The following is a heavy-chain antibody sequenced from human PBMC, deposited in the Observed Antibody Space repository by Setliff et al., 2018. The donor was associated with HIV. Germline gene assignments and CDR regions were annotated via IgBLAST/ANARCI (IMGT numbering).Heavy chain of an antibody. Sequence: SETLSLTCTVSGGSISSSSYYWGWIRQPPGKGLEWIGEINHGGITYYSPSLESRASLSIDTSKNQFSLNLTSVTASDTAVYYCARKKAALYYGLDVWGQGTPVTVSS. D-gene: IGHD2-15*01. J-gene: IGHJ6*02. CDR1: GGSISSSSYY. CDR3: ARKKAALYYGLDV. CDR2: INHGGIT. V-gene: IGHV4-39*07.